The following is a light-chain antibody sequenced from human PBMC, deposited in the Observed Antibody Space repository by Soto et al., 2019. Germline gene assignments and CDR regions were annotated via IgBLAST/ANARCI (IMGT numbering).Light chain of an antibody. J-gene: IGLJ1*01. CDR1: SSDVGGYNY. CDR3: SSYTSSSSYV. CDR2: EVS. V-gene: IGLV2-14*01. Sequence: QSVLAQPASVSGSPGQSITISCTGTSSDVGGYNYVSWYQQHPGKAPKLTIYEVSNRPSGVSSRFSGSKSGNTASLTISGLQAEDEADYYCSSYTSSSSYVFGTGTKVTVL.